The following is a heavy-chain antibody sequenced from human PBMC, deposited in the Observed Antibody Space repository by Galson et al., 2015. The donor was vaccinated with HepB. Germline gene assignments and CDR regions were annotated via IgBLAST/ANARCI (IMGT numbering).Heavy chain of an antibody. CDR3: ARDSYAAAGNGGNWFDP. CDR1: GYTFTSYA. Sequence: SVKVSCKASGYTFTSYAMHWVRQAPGQRLEWMGWINAGNGNTKYSQKFQGRVTITRDTSASTAYMELSSLRSEDTAVYYCARDSYAAAGNGGNWFDPWGQGTLVTVSS. V-gene: IGHV1-3*01. CDR2: INAGNGNT. D-gene: IGHD6-13*01. J-gene: IGHJ5*02.